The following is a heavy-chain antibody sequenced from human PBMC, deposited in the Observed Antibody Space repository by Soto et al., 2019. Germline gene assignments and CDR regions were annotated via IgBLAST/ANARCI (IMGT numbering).Heavy chain of an antibody. CDR1: GGSISSSSYY. Sequence: SETLSLTCTVSGGSISSSSYYWGWIRQPPGKGLEWIGSIYYSGSTYYNPSLKSRVTISVDTSKNQFSLKLSSVTAADTAVYYCASLIAAAGIWSQGTLVTVSS. CDR2: IYYSGST. J-gene: IGHJ4*02. V-gene: IGHV4-39*07. CDR3: ASLIAAAGI. D-gene: IGHD6-13*01.